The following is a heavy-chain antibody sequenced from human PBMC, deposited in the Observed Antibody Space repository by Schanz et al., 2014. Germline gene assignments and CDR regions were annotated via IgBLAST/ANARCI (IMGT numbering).Heavy chain of an antibody. V-gene: IGHV3-64*04. CDR1: GFTFSTFA. CDR2: ISNNGDST. Sequence: VQLVESGGDLVQPGGSLRLSCSASGFTFSTFAMHWVRQAPGKGLEYISAISNNGDSTYYADSVKGRFTISRDNSKNTLFLQMNSLETEDTAVYYCTTDNGHFAFDVWGQGTMXTVSS. J-gene: IGHJ3*01. CDR3: TTDNGHFAFDV. D-gene: IGHD2-8*01.